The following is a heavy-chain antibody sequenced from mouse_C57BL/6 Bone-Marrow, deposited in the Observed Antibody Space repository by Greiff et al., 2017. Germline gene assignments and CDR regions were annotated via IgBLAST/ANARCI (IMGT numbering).Heavy chain of an antibody. Sequence: QVQLQQPGAELVMPGASVKLSCKASGYTFTSDWMHWVKQRPGQGLEWIGEIDPSDSYTNYNQKFKGKSTLTVDKSSSTAYMQLSSLTSEDSAVYYCARSFDGYWYFDVWGTGTTVTVSS. CDR2: IDPSDSYT. D-gene: IGHD2-3*01. V-gene: IGHV1-69*01. J-gene: IGHJ1*03. CDR1: GYTFTSDW. CDR3: ARSFDGYWYFDV.